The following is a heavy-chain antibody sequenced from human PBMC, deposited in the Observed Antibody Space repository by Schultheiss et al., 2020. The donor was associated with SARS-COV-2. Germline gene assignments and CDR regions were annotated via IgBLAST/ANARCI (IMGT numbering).Heavy chain of an antibody. CDR2: INHSGST. CDR3: ARVNAGKYARVDV. D-gene: IGHD3-16*01. J-gene: IGHJ6*04. CDR1: GGSFSGYY. V-gene: IGHV4-34*01. Sequence: SETLSLTCAVYGGSFSGYYWSWIRQPPGKGLEWIGEINHSGSTYYNPSLKSLVTISVDTSKNQFSLKLSSVTAADTAVYYCARVNAGKYARVDVWGKGTTVTVSS.